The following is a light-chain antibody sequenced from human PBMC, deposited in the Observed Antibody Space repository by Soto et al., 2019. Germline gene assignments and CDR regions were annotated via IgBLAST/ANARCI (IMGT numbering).Light chain of an antibody. V-gene: IGKV4-1*01. CDR2: WAS. CDR1: QSLFYSSNNKNF. J-gene: IGKJ2*01. CDR3: QHYFTTPRT. Sequence: DIVMTQSPDSLAVSLGERTTINCKSSQSLFYSSNNKNFLAWYQQKAGQPPKLLIYWASTRESGVPDRFSGSGSGAEFHLTLTSLQAEDAGVYYCQHYFTTPRTFGQGTRLEI.